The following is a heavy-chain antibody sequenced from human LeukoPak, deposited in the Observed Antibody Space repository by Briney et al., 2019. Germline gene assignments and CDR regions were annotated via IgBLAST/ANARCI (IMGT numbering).Heavy chain of an antibody. V-gene: IGHV3-7*01. Sequence: GGSLRLSCAASGFIFTGYFMSWVRQAPGKGLEWVASIKHDGSEKYYVDSVRGRFTISRDNSKNTLYLQMNSLRAEDTAVYYCARDSYSSSSDSYYYYYGMDVWGQGTTVTVSS. D-gene: IGHD6-6*01. CDR1: GFIFTGYF. CDR2: IKHDGSEK. J-gene: IGHJ6*02. CDR3: ARDSYSSSSDSYYYYYGMDV.